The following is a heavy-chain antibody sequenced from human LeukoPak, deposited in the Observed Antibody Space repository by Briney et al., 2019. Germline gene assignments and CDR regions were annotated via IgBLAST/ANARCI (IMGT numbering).Heavy chain of an antibody. J-gene: IGHJ4*02. CDR1: GFTFSSYT. D-gene: IGHD4/OR15-4a*01. Sequence: GGSLRLSCAASGFTFSSYTMNWVRQAPGKGLEYVSSISSSSSHIYYADSVKGRFTISRDNTKSSLYLQMNSLRAEDTAVYYCAKDMVAFFWGQGTLVTVSS. CDR3: AKDMVAFF. V-gene: IGHV3-21*04. CDR2: ISSSSSHI.